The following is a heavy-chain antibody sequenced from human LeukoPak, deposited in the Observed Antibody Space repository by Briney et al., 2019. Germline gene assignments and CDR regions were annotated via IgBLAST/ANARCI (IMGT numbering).Heavy chain of an antibody. D-gene: IGHD2-21*01. V-gene: IGHV4-61*02. CDR3: ARRPGAGSRDCWFDP. Sequence: PSETLSLTCTVSGGSISSDNHYWGWIRQPAGKGLEWIGRISTSGDTHYNPSLKSRVTISVDTPKNQFSLKLSSVTAADTAVYYCARRPGAGSRDCWFDPWGQGTLVTVSS. CDR1: GGSISSDNHY. J-gene: IGHJ5*02. CDR2: ISTSGDT.